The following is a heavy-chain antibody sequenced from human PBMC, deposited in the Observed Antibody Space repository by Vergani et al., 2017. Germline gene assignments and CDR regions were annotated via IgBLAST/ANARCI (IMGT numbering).Heavy chain of an antibody. CDR1: GGTFSSYT. D-gene: IGHD2-2*01. CDR2: IIPILGIA. Sequence: QVQLVQSGAEVKKPGSSVKVSCKASGGTFSSYTISWVRQAPGQGLEWMGRIIPILGIANYAQKFQGRVTITADKSTSTAYMELSSLRSEDTAVYYCARGRISSGLGYCSSTSCYGGSWFDPWGQGTLVTVSS. V-gene: IGHV1-69*02. CDR3: ARGRISSGLGYCSSTSCYGGSWFDP. J-gene: IGHJ5*02.